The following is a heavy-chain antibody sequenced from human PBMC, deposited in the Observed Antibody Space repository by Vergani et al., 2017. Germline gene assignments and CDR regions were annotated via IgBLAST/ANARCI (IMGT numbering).Heavy chain of an antibody. J-gene: IGHJ3*02. Sequence: QVQLQESGPGLVKPSETLSLTCTVSGGSISSYYWSWIRQPPGKGLEWIGSIYYSGSTYYNPSLKSRVTISVDTSKNQFSLKLSSVTAADTAVYYCARDPDYDFWSGYYDAFDIWGQGTMVTVSS. CDR2: IYYSGST. CDR3: ARDPDYDFWSGYYDAFDI. D-gene: IGHD3-3*01. CDR1: GGSISSYY. V-gene: IGHV4-59*05.